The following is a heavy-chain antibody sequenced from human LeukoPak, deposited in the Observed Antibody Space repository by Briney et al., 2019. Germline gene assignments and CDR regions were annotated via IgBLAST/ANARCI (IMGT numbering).Heavy chain of an antibody. CDR2: SSSSGSTI. Sequence: GESLRLSCAASGFTLSDYYMSWIRQAPGKGLEWVSYSSSSGSTIYYADSVKGRFATSRDNAKNSLYLQMNSLRAEDTAVYYCARRRDFIDYWGQGTLVTVSS. V-gene: IGHV3-11*01. J-gene: IGHJ4*02. CDR3: ARRRDFIDY. CDR1: GFTLSDYY. D-gene: IGHD3/OR15-3a*01.